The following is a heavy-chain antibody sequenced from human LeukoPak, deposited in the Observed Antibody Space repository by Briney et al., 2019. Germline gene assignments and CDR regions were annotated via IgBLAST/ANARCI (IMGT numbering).Heavy chain of an antibody. CDR2: IYHSGST. D-gene: IGHD2-2*01. Sequence: SETLSLTCAVSGYSISSGYYWGWIRQPPGKGLEWIGSIYHSGSTYSNPSLKSRVTISVDTSKNQFSLKLSSVTAADTAVYYCAMIVVVPAAIPYWYFDLWGRGTLVTVSS. J-gene: IGHJ2*01. CDR3: AMIVVVPAAIPYWYFDL. CDR1: GYSISSGYY. V-gene: IGHV4-38-2*01.